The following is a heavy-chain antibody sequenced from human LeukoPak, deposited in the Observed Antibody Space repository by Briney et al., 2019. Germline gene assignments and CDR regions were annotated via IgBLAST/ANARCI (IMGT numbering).Heavy chain of an antibody. D-gene: IGHD3-16*02. CDR1: GYSFTSYW. J-gene: IGHJ4*02. V-gene: IGHV5-51*01. CDR3: ARQTYYDYVWGSYRLDY. CDR2: IYPGDSDT. Sequence: GKSLKISCKGSGYSFTSYWIGWVRQMPGKGLEWMGIIYPGDSDTRYSPSFQGQVTISADKSISTAYLQWSSLKASDTAMYYCARQTYYDYVWGSYRLDYWGQGTLVTVSS.